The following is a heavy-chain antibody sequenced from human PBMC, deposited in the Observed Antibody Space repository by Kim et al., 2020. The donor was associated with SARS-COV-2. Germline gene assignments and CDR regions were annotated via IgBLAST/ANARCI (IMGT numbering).Heavy chain of an antibody. CDR3: AIRVAVAGTIDY. J-gene: IGHJ4*02. CDR1: GLTFSSYA. V-gene: IGHV3-23*01. Sequence: GGSLRLSCVASGLTFSSYAMSWLRQAPGKGLEWVSATSGSGNVIYYADSVKGRFTVSRDNSKNTLNLQMNSLRAEDTAVYYCAIRVAVAGTIDYWGQGTLVTVSS. D-gene: IGHD6-19*01. CDR2: TSGSGNVI.